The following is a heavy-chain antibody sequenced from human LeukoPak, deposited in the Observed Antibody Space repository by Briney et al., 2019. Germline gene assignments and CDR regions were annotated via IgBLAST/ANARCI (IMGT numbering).Heavy chain of an antibody. J-gene: IGHJ4*02. CDR3: ARQTGSGLFILP. D-gene: IGHD3/OR15-3a*01. V-gene: IGHV4-39*01. Sequence: SETLSPTCTVSGGSISSSNSYWGWIRQPPGKGLEWIGSIYYSGNTYYNASLKSQFSISIDTSKNQFSLRLTSVTAADTAVYYCARQTGSGLFILPGGQGTLVTVSS. CDR1: GGSISSSNSY. CDR2: IYYSGNT.